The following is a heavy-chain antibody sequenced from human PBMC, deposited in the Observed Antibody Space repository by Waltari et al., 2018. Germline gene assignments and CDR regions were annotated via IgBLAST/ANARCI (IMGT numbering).Heavy chain of an antibody. V-gene: IGHV3-53*01. CDR3: ARVFSSGWYPDAFDI. Sequence: EVQLVESGGGLIQPGGSLRLSCAASGFTVSSNYMSWVRKAPGKGLEWVSVIYRCGSTYDADSVKGRFTISRDNSKNTLYLQMNSLRAEDTAVYYCARVFSSGWYPDAFDIWGQGTMVTVSS. CDR2: IYRCGST. J-gene: IGHJ3*02. CDR1: GFTVSSNY. D-gene: IGHD6-19*01.